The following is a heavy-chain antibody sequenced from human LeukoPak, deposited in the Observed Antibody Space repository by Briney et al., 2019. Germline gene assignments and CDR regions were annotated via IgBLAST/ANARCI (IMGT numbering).Heavy chain of an antibody. CDR2: MNPNSGNT. CDR1: GYTFTSYG. D-gene: IGHD3-22*01. V-gene: IGHV1-8*03. Sequence: ASVKVSCKASGYTFTSYGITWVRQAPGQGLEWMGWMNPNSGNTGYAQKFQGRVTITRNTSISTAYMELSSLRSEDTAVYYCARVAGMIGDAFDIWGQGTMVTVSS. J-gene: IGHJ3*02. CDR3: ARVAGMIGDAFDI.